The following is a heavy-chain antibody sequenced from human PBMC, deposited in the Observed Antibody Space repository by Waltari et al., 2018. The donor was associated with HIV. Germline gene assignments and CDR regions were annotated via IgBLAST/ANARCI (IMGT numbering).Heavy chain of an antibody. CDR2: LNPSSGKT. CDR3: ARDMGPFNN. D-gene: IGHD3-16*01. Sequence: VQLVQSGAEVKKPRASVKVSCNDSGYNITGYFLHWVRQAPGQGLEWMGRLNPSSGKTNYAQKFQGRVTMTSDTSINTAYMELSSLRSDDTAVYYCARDMGPFNNWGQGTLVTVSS. J-gene: IGHJ4*02. V-gene: IGHV1-2*06. CDR1: GYNITGYF.